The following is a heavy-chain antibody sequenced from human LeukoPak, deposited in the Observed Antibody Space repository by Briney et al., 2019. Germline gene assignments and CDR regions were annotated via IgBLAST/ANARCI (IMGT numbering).Heavy chain of an antibody. CDR2: ISSSSSYI. Sequence: GGSLRLSCAASGFTFSSYSMNWVRQAPGKGLEWVSSISSSSSYIYYADSVKGRFTISRDNAKNSLYLQMNSLRAEDTAVYYCARDSDYGGIPTVDYWGQGTLVTVSS. D-gene: IGHD4-23*01. CDR1: GFTFSSYS. J-gene: IGHJ4*02. CDR3: ARDSDYGGIPTVDY. V-gene: IGHV3-21*01.